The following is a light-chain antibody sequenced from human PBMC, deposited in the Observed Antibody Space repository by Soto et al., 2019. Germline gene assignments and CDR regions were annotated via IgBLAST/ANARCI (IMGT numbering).Light chain of an antibody. CDR1: QSVSSY. V-gene: IGKV3-11*01. CDR2: DAS. CDR3: QQRSNWTPG. Sequence: EIVLTQSPATLSLSPGERATLSCRASQSVSSYLAWYEQKPGQAPRLLIYDASNRETGIPARFSGSGSGTEFTLTISSLEPEDFAVYYCQQRSNWTPGFGQGTRLEIK. J-gene: IGKJ5*01.